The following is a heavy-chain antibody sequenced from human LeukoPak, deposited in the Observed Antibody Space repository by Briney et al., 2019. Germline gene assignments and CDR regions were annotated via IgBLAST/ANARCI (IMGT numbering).Heavy chain of an antibody. D-gene: IGHD3-22*01. Sequence: ASVKVSCKASGYTFTNYGISRVRQAPGQGLEWVGWIRGYSGNTNYAQKLQDRVTMTTDTYTSTAYMELRSLRSDDTAVYYCARVYDSSGFQFDPWGQGTLVTVSS. J-gene: IGHJ5*02. V-gene: IGHV1-18*01. CDR1: GYTFTNYG. CDR2: IRGYSGNT. CDR3: ARVYDSSGFQFDP.